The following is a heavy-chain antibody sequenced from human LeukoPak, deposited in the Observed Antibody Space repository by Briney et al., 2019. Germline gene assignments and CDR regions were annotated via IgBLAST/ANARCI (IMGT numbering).Heavy chain of an antibody. J-gene: IGHJ4*02. CDR3: TIRYSGTYNDY. CDR2: IYPGDSDI. Sequence: GESLKISCKRSGYSFTSYWIGWVRPMPGNGLEWMGIIYPGDSDIRYSPSFQGQVTISADKSISTAYLQWSSLKASDTAMYYCTIRYSGTYNDYWGQGTLVTVSS. V-gene: IGHV5-51*01. CDR1: GYSFTSYW. D-gene: IGHD1-26*01.